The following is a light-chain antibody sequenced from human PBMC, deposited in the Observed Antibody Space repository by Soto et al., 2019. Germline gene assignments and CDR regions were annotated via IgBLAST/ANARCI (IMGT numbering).Light chain of an antibody. V-gene: IGKV1-39*01. Sequence: DIPMTQSPSSLSASVGDRVTITCRASQTISSYLNWYQQKPGKAPKVLIYAASSLQSGVPSRFRGSGSGTDFTLTISSLQPEDFATYDCQQSYITPYTFGQGTKLEIK. CDR1: QTISSY. CDR2: AAS. CDR3: QQSYITPYT. J-gene: IGKJ2*01.